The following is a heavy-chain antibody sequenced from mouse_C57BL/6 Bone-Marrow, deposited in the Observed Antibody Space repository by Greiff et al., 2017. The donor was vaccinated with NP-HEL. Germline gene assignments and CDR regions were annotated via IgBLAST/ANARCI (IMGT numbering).Heavy chain of an antibody. CDR3: ASPLDSSGYGYFDY. CDR1: GFSLTSYG. CDR2: IWSGGST. D-gene: IGHD3-2*02. J-gene: IGHJ2*01. V-gene: IGHV2-2*01. Sequence: QVQLKESGPGLVQPSQSLSITCTVSGFSLTSYGVHWVRQSPGKGLEWLGVIWSGGSTDYNAAFISRLSITKDNSKSQVFFKMNSLQADDTAIYYCASPLDSSGYGYFDYWGQGTTLTVSS.